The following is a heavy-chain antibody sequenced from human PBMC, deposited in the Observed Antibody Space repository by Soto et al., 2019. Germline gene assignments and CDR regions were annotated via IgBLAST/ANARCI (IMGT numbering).Heavy chain of an antibody. CDR3: VKDRSPVYLSSSWDPAY. V-gene: IGHV3-64D*06. D-gene: IGHD6-13*01. CDR2: ISSNGGST. CDR1: GFTFSSYA. Sequence: PGGSLRLSCSASGFTFSSYAMHWVRQAPGKGLEYVSAISSNGGSTYYADSVKGRFTISRDNSKNTLYLQMSSLRAEDTAVYYCVKDRSPVYLSSSWDPAYWGQGTLVTVSS. J-gene: IGHJ4*02.